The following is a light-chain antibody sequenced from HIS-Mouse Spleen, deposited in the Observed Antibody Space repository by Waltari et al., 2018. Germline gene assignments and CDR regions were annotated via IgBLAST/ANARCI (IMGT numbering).Light chain of an antibody. V-gene: IGLV3-10*01. Sequence: SFELTQPPPVSVSPVQTAGIPFPGDALPKKSAYWYQQKSGQSPVLVIYEDSKRPSGIPERFSGSSSGTMATLTISGAQVEDEADYYCYSTDSSGNHRVFGGGTKLTVL. J-gene: IGLJ2*01. CDR3: YSTDSSGNHRV. CDR2: EDS. CDR1: ALPKKS.